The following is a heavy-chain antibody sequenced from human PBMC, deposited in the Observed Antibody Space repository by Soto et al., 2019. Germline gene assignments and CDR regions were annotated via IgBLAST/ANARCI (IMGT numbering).Heavy chain of an antibody. J-gene: IGHJ6*02. CDR3: ARVYSSSWSKKYYYYYYGMDV. CDR1: GYTFTSYG. CDR2: ISAYNGNT. Sequence: QVPLVQSGAEVKKPGASVKVSCKASGYTFTSYGISWVRQAPGQGLEWMGWISAYNGNTNYAQKLQGRVTMTTDTSTSTAYMELRSLRSDDTAVYYCARVYSSSWSKKYYYYYYGMDVWGQGTTVTVSS. D-gene: IGHD6-13*01. V-gene: IGHV1-18*01.